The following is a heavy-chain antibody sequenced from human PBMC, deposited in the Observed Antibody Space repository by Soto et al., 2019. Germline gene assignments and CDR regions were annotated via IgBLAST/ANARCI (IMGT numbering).Heavy chain of an antibody. D-gene: IGHD3-10*01. J-gene: IGHJ3*02. Sequence: QVQLQQWGAGLLKPSETLSLTCAVYGGSFSGYYWSWIRQPPGKGLEWIGEINHSGSTNYNPSLNSRVPISVHTSKNQFSLKLSSVTAADTAVYYCARGLWFGRPRAFDIWGQGTMVTVSS. CDR2: INHSGST. CDR3: ARGLWFGRPRAFDI. CDR1: GGSFSGYY. V-gene: IGHV4-34*01.